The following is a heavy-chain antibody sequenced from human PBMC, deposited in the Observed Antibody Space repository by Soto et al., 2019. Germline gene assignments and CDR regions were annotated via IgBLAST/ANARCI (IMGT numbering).Heavy chain of an antibody. V-gene: IGHV1-69*01. Sequence: QVQLVQSGAEVKKPGSSVKVSCKASGGTFSSYAISWVRQAPGQGLEWMGGIIPIFGTANYAQKFQGRVTITADESTSTAYMELSSLGSEDTGVYYCARGPVLGLRLFLYFDYWGQGTLVTVSS. CDR2: IIPIFGTA. D-gene: IGHD3-3*01. CDR1: GGTFSSYA. CDR3: ARGPVLGLRLFLYFDY. J-gene: IGHJ4*02.